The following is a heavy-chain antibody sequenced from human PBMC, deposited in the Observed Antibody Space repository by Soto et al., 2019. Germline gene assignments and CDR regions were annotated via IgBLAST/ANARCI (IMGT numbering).Heavy chain of an antibody. CDR1: GGTFSSYA. CDR2: IIPIFGTA. D-gene: IGHD5-12*01. CDR3: ARVEMATRAQYYFDY. J-gene: IGHJ4*02. V-gene: IGHV1-69*01. Sequence: QVQLVQSGAEAKKPGSSVKVSCKASGGTFSSYAISWVRQAPGQGLEWMGGIIPIFGTANYAQKFQGRVTITADESTSTAYMELSSLRSEDTAVYYCARVEMATRAQYYFDYWGQGTLVTVSS.